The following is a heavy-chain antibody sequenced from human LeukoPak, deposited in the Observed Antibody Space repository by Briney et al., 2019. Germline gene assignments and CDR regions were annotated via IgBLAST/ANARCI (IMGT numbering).Heavy chain of an antibody. CDR2: IIPIFGTA. CDR1: GGTFSSYA. CDR3: ARDGSVVVSNYYYYYYMDV. J-gene: IGHJ6*03. D-gene: IGHD2-15*01. Sequence: SVKVSCKASGGTFSSYAISWVRQAPGQGLEWMGRIIPIFGTANYAQKFQGRVTVTTDESTSTAYMELSSLRSEDTAVYYCARDGSVVVSNYYYYYYMDVWGKGTTVTASS. V-gene: IGHV1-69*05.